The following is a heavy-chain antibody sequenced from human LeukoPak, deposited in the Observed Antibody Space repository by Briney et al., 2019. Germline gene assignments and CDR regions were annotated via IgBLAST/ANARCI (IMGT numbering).Heavy chain of an antibody. D-gene: IGHD6-13*01. V-gene: IGHV3-11*01. Sequence: GGSLRLSCAASGFTFSDYYMSWIRQAPGKGLEWVSYISSSGSTIYHADSVKGRFTISRDNAKNSLYLQMNSLRAEDTAVYYCAREGTDSSSWYPYYYYYYGMDVWGQGTTVTVSS. CDR3: AREGTDSSSWYPYYYYYYGMDV. J-gene: IGHJ6*02. CDR2: ISSSGSTI. CDR1: GFTFSDYY.